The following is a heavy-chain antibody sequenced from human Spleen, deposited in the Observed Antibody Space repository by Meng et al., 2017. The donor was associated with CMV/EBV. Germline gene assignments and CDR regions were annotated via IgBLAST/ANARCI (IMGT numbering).Heavy chain of an antibody. CDR3: ARDSVVVPAAIPGVGV. J-gene: IGHJ6*02. Sequence: GEPLKISCAASRFTFSSYGMHWVRQAPGKGLEWVAFIRYDGSNKYYADSVKGRFTISRDNIKNTLDLQMSSLSAEDTAVYYCARDSVVVPAAIPGVGVWGQGTTVTVSS. D-gene: IGHD2-2*01. CDR2: IRYDGSNK. V-gene: IGHV3-30*02. CDR1: RFTFSSYG.